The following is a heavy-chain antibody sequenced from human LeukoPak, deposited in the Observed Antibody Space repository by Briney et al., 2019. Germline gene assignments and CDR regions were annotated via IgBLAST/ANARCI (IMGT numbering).Heavy chain of an antibody. CDR2: IHTYNGHT. D-gene: IGHD3-22*01. CDR1: GYTFNSYG. CDR3: VRESGGYYGGAFDY. Sequence: GASVKVSCKSSGYTFNSYGITWVRQAPGQGLEWMGWIHTYNGHTNYAQKLQGRVTMTTDTSTSTAYMELRSLRSDDTAVYYCVRESGGYYGGAFDYWGQGTLVTVSS. V-gene: IGHV1-18*01. J-gene: IGHJ4*02.